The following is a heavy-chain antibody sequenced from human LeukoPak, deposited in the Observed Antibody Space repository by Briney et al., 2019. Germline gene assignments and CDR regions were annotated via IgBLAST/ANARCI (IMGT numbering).Heavy chain of an antibody. CDR1: GDSITSRDYY. D-gene: IGHD3-10*01. J-gene: IGHJ5*02. CDR3: ARRVPDYYGSGSYRGNWFDP. V-gene: IGHV4-39*01. CDR2: IYYSGST. Sequence: SETLSLTCTVSGDSITSRDYYWGWVRQPPGKGLEWIGSIYYSGSTYYNPSLKSRVTISVDTSKNQFSLKLSSVTAADTAVYYCARRVPDYYGSGSYRGNWFDPWGQGTLVTVSS.